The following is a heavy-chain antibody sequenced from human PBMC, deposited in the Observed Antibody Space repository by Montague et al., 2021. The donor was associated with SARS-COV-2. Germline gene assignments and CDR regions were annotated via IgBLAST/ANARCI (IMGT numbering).Heavy chain of an antibody. V-gene: IGHV4-39*01. Sequence: SETLSLTCTVSGGSITTFPYNWFWIRRPHGKGLDWIATISYSGTTYYSPSLRVRATLYMAMSTNQLSLRLASVTAADTAVYFCARQPTVYPYWFDSWGQGTTVTVSS. J-gene: IGHJ5*01. CDR2: ISYSGTT. CDR1: GGSITTFPYN. CDR3: ARQPTVYPYWFDS. D-gene: IGHD5/OR15-5a*01.